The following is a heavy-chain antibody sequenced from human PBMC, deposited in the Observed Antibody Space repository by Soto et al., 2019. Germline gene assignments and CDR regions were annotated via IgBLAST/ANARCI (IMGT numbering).Heavy chain of an antibody. D-gene: IGHD5-12*01. J-gene: IGHJ4*02. Sequence: QVQLQESGPGLVKPSQTLSLTCAVSGVSLRTGGYYWTCLRQDPGKGLEGIGYVYFSGTTYYNPSLKNRVNMSVDLSKNQFSLKLTSVTAADTAVYYCVTNRGFDFYYFDPGGQGTLVTVSP. CDR1: GVSLRTGGYY. CDR3: VTNRGFDFYYFDP. V-gene: IGHV4-31*11. CDR2: VYFSGTT.